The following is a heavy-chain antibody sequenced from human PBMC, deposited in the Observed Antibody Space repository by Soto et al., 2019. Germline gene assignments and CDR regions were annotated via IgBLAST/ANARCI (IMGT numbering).Heavy chain of an antibody. CDR1: GYRFTTFY. Sequence: QVQLVQSGAEVKKPGASVRVSCKASGYRFTTFYIHWVRQAPGQGLEWMGRMNLDTGGTTFAHKFQGRVTMTRDTSISTAYMEVTNLKSDDTAIYYCARDGNFAFRGYSFGFDFWGQGTLVTVSS. CDR2: MNLDTGGT. D-gene: IGHD5-18*01. V-gene: IGHV1-2*06. J-gene: IGHJ4*02. CDR3: ARDGNFAFRGYSFGFDF.